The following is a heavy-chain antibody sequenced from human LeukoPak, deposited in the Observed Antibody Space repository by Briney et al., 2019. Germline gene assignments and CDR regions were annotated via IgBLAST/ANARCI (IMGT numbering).Heavy chain of an antibody. CDR2: ISGSGGST. CDR3: ASRYCTSTNCYAFDI. Sequence: GGSLRLSCAASGFTFSSYAMSWVRQAPGKGLEWVSAISGSGGSTYYADSVKGRFTISRDNAENSLFLQMNSLRAEDTAVYYCASRYCTSTNCYAFDIWGQGTMVTVSS. CDR1: GFTFSSYA. D-gene: IGHD2-2*01. V-gene: IGHV3-23*01. J-gene: IGHJ3*02.